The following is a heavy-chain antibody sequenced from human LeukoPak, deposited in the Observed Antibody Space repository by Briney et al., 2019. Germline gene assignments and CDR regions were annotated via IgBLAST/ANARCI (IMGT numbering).Heavy chain of an antibody. V-gene: IGHV4-39*02. CDR2: IFYSGST. CDR3: ARGGWSAGLDY. J-gene: IGHJ4*02. Sequence: PSETLSLTCTVSGGSISSSNYYWGWIRQPPGKGLEWIGNIFYSGSTYYNPSLKSRLTISVDTSRNHFSLTLSSATAADTAVYYCARGGWSAGLDYWGQGTLVTVSS. D-gene: IGHD6-19*01. CDR1: GGSISSSNYY.